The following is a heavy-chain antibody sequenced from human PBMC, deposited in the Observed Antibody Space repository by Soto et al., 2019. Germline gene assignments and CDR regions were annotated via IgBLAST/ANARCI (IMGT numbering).Heavy chain of an antibody. CDR3: ARGVAVRSSSGRGNWFDP. Sequence: SETLSLTCAVYGGSFSGYYWSWIRQPPGKGLEWIGEINHSGSTNYNPSLKSRVTISVDTSKNQFSLKLSSVTAADTAVYYCARGVAVRSSSGRGNWFDPWGQGTLVTVSS. J-gene: IGHJ5*02. D-gene: IGHD6-6*01. V-gene: IGHV4-34*01. CDR1: GGSFSGYY. CDR2: INHSGST.